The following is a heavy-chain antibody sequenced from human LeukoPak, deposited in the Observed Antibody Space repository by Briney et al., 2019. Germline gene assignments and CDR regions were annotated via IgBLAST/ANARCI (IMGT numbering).Heavy chain of an antibody. D-gene: IGHD3-22*01. J-gene: IGHJ4*02. CDR3: ARDHRIYYYDSSGYYFDY. CDR2: IYYSGST. CDR1: GGSISSYY. V-gene: IGHV4-59*01. Sequence: SETLSLTCTVSGGSISSYYWSWIRQPPGKGLEWIGYIYYSGSTNYNPSLKSRVTISADTSKNHFSLNLRSVTAADTAVYYCARDHRIYYYDSSGYYFDYWGQGTLVTVSS.